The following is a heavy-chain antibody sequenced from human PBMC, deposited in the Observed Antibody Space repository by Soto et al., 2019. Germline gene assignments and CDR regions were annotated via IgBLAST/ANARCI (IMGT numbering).Heavy chain of an antibody. D-gene: IGHD3-22*01. CDR1: GGSISSYA. Sequence: VQLQESGPGLVEPSEILSLTCTGSGGSISSYAWRWVRQSPGKGLEWIGNIYYGGNTDYNPSLKRRDTVSVDSSTSQCSLNVSCVPAADTAVCFCARVSGGEGIVSTPRRNPFYYYMDVWSKGTAVTVS. V-gene: IGHV4-59*13. CDR3: ARVSGGEGIVSTPRRNPFYYYMDV. J-gene: IGHJ6*03. CDR2: IYYGGNT.